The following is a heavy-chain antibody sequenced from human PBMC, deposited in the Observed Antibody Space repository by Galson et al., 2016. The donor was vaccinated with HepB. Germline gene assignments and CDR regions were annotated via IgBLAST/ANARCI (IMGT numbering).Heavy chain of an antibody. V-gene: IGHV3-21*04. CDR1: GFTFSSYT. CDR3: ARDRNYGSGSTWYDVLDI. D-gene: IGHD2-15*01. Sequence: SLRLSCAASGFTFSSYTMSWVRQFPGKGLEWVSSISRIRTNIYYADSVKGRFTISRDNARNSLYLQMNSLRAEDTAVYYCARDRNYGSGSTWYDVLDIWGQGTMVTVSS. CDR2: ISRIRTNI. J-gene: IGHJ3*02.